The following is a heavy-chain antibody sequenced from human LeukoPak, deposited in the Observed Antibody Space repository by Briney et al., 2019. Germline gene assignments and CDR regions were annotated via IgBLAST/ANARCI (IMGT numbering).Heavy chain of an antibody. Sequence: PSETLSLTCTVSGGSISNYYWSWIRQPPGKGLEWIGYIYYSGNTNYNPSLKSRVTISVDTSKNQFSLKLNSVTAADTAVYYCARVRYCSTNRCYDLEFDNWGQGTLVTVSS. J-gene: IGHJ4*02. V-gene: IGHV4-59*01. CDR1: GGSISNYY. CDR3: ARVRYCSTNRCYDLEFDN. CDR2: IYYSGNT. D-gene: IGHD2-2*01.